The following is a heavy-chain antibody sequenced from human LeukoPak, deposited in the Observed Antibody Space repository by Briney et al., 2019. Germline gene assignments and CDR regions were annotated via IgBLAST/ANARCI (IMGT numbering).Heavy chain of an antibody. J-gene: IGHJ4*02. CDR3: ARDGDSGYAYPDY. Sequence: SETLSLTCTVSGGSISSYYWSWIRQPPGKGLEWIGYIYYSGSTNYNPSLKSRVTISVDTSKNQFSLKLSSVTAADTAVYYCARDGDSGYAYPDYWGQGTLVTVSS. CDR2: IYYSGST. CDR1: GGSISSYY. V-gene: IGHV4-59*01. D-gene: IGHD5-12*01.